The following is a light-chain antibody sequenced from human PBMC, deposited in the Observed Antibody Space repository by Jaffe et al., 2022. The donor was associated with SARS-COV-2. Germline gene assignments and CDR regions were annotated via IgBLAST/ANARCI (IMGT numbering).Light chain of an antibody. Sequence: DIVMTQSPDSLAVSLGERATINCKSSQSVLYSSNNKNYLAWYQQKPGQPPKLLIYWASTRESGVPDRFSGSGSGTDLTLTISSLQPEDVALYYCQQYYSAPYTFGQGTKVEIK. J-gene: IGKJ2*01. CDR2: WAS. CDR3: QQYYSAPYT. CDR1: QSVLYSSNNKNY. V-gene: IGKV4-1*01.